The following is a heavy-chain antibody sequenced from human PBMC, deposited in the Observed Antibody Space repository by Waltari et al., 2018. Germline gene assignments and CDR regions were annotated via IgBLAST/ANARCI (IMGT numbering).Heavy chain of an antibody. D-gene: IGHD6-13*01. J-gene: IGHJ4*02. Sequence: QVQLVQSGAEVKKPGASVKVSCKASGYTFTGHYMHWVRQAPGQGLEWMGRINPNNGGTNYAQKFQGRVTMTRDTSISTAYMELSRLRSDDTAVYYCAVSGIAETYYFDYWGQGTLVTVSS. CDR3: AVSGIAETYYFDY. CDR2: INPNNGGT. V-gene: IGHV1-2*06. CDR1: GYTFTGHY.